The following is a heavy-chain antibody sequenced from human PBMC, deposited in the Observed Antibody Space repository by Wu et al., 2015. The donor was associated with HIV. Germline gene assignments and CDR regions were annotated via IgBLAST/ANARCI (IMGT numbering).Heavy chain of an antibody. D-gene: IGHD5-24*01. CDR1: GGSFTTYS. V-gene: IGHV1-69*15. Sequence: QVHLEQSGAEVKKPGSSVKVSCKASGGSFTTYSISWVRQAPGQGLEWMGSIIPLFGPANYAQNFQGKITITADESTNTAYMELSSLTSEDTAMYYCARDGREATNFYYFDYWGQGTRGHRLL. CDR3: ARDGREATNFYYFDY. CDR2: IIPLFGPA. J-gene: IGHJ4*02.